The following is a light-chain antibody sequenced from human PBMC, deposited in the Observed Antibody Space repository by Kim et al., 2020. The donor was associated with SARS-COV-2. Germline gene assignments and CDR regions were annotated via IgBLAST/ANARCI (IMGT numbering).Light chain of an antibody. CDR1: SSDGSGYDY. CDR3: CSYTTSTSRYV. J-gene: IGLJ1*01. CDR2: DVN. Sequence: QANPISCTGTSSDGSGYDYVSWYQHHPGRVPKLVIFDVNNRHSGVSNRFSGSKSSNTASLTISRFQPDDEADYYCCSYTTSTSRYVFGSGTKVTVL. V-gene: IGLV2-14*03.